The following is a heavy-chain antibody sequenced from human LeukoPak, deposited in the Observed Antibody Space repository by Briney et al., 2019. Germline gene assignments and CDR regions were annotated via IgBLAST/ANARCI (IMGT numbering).Heavy chain of an antibody. CDR2: ISGGGPTS. V-gene: IGHV3-23*01. CDR1: GFTVTNYA. J-gene: IGHJ4*02. D-gene: IGHD6-25*01. CDR3: AKDRRLPGILDLIDS. Sequence: GGSLRLSCVASGFTVTNYAMSWVRQAPGKGLEWVSVISGGGPTSFYADSVKGRFTISRDDSKNMVYLELNNLRAEDTAIYYCAKDRRLPGILDLIDSWGQGTRVTVSS.